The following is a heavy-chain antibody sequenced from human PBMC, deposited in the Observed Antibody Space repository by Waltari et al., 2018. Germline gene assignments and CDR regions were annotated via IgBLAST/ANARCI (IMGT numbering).Heavy chain of an antibody. Sequence: EVQLVESGGGLVQPGGSLRLSCVVSGFSFSSYGMGWVRQTPGKGLDGVGNIKPDGSEKYHVDSVKGRFTISRDNAKNSLYLQMNRLRVEDTAVYYCVRDFAARTTDYWGQGTLVTVSS. CDR1: GFSFSSYG. J-gene: IGHJ4*02. CDR3: VRDFAARTTDY. CDR2: IKPDGSEK. V-gene: IGHV3-7*03.